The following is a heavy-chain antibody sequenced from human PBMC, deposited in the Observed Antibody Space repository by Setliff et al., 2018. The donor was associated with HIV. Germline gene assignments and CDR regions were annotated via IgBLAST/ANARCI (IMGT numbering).Heavy chain of an antibody. V-gene: IGHV4-30-4*08. CDR3: ARAHLYSSSKSNAFDY. D-gene: IGHD6-6*01. CDR1: GGSISSGDYY. J-gene: IGHJ4*02. CDR2: IYYSGST. Sequence: SETLSLTCTVSGGSISSGDYYWSWIRQPPGKGLEWIGYIYYSGSTYYNPSLKSRVTISADTSKNQFSLKLSSVTAADTAVYYCARAHLYSSSKSNAFDYWGQGTLVTVSS.